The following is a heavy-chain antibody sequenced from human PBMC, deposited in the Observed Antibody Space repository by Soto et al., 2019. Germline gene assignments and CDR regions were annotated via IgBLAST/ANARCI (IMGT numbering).Heavy chain of an antibody. J-gene: IGHJ4*02. D-gene: IGHD3-22*01. CDR2: ISGSGGST. Sequence: EVQLLESGGGLVQPGGSLRLSCAASGFTFSSYAMSWVRQAPGKGLEWVSAISGSGGSTYYADSVKGRFTISRHNCKNTLYLRMNSLRAEDTAVYYCAKLSDMYVVVIHCDYWGQGTLVSVSS. V-gene: IGHV3-23*01. CDR3: AKLSDMYVVVIHCDY. CDR1: GFTFSSYA.